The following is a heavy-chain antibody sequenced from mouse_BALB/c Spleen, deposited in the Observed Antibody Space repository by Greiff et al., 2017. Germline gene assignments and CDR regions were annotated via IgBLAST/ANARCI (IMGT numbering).Heavy chain of an antibody. CDR1: GFTFSSFG. CDR2: ISSGSSTI. Sequence: EVQVVESGGGLVQPGGSRKLSCAASGFTFSSFGMHWVRQAPEKGLEWVAYISSGSSTIYYADTVKGRFTISRDNPKNTLFLQMTSLRSEDTAMYYCASGYYGSSWFAYWGQGTLVTVS. D-gene: IGHD1-1*01. CDR3: ASGYYGSSWFAY. V-gene: IGHV5-17*02. J-gene: IGHJ3*01.